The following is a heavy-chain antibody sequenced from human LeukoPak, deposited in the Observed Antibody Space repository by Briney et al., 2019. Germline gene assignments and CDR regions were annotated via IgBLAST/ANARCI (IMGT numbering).Heavy chain of an antibody. J-gene: IGHJ4*02. CDR2: ISSSSSYI. V-gene: IGHV3-21*01. D-gene: IGHD3-22*01. CDR1: GFTFSSYS. Sequence: GGSLRLSCAASGFTFSSYSMNWVRQAPGKGLEWVSSISSSSSYIYYADSVKGRFTISRDNAKNSLYLQMNSLRAEDTAVYYCASTSEYYYDSSGYYSFDYWGQGTLVTVPS. CDR3: ASTSEYYYDSSGYYSFDY.